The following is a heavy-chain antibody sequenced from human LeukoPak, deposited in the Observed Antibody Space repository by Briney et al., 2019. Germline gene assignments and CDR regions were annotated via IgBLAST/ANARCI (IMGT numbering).Heavy chain of an antibody. CDR2: INHSGST. CDR3: ATTNVVPAAPPIRRIDY. V-gene: IGHV4-34*01. D-gene: IGHD2-2*01. CDR1: GGSFSGYY. J-gene: IGHJ4*02. Sequence: PSETLSLTCAVYGGSFSGYYWSWIRQPPGKGLEWIGEINHSGSTNYNPSLKSRVTISVDTSKNQFSLKLSSVTAADTAVYYCATTNVVPAAPPIRRIDYWGQGTLVTVSS.